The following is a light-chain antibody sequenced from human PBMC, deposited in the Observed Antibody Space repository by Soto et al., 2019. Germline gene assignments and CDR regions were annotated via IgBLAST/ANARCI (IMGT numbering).Light chain of an antibody. CDR3: SSYAGSNNLV. J-gene: IGLJ2*01. Sequence: QSALTQPPSASGSPGQSVTICCTGTSSDVGSYNYVSWYQQHPGKAPKLMIYEVSKRPSGVPDRFSGSKSGNTASLTVSGLQAEDEADYYCSSYAGSNNLVFGGGTKLTVL. CDR1: SSDVGSYNY. V-gene: IGLV2-8*01. CDR2: EVS.